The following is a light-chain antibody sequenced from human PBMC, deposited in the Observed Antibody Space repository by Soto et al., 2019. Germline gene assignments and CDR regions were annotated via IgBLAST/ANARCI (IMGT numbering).Light chain of an antibody. Sequence: SYELTQPPSVSVAPGKTASVACGGSNIGSKSVHGYQKKSGQAPVLVMYYDSDRPSGIPERFSGSNSGNTATLTISRVEAGDEAADYCQVWDISSGHVVFGGATKLTVL. V-gene: IGLV3-21*01. CDR3: QVWDISSGHVV. CDR1: NIGSKS. J-gene: IGLJ3*02. CDR2: YDS.